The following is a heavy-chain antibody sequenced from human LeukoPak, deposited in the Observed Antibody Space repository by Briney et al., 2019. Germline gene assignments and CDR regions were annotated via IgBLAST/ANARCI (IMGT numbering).Heavy chain of an antibody. D-gene: IGHD3-9*01. Sequence: GGSLRLSCTASGFAFGDFAMSWFRQAPGKGLEWVAFIRYDGSNKYYADSVKGRFTISRDNSKNTLYLQMNSLRAEDTAVYYCAKDGLRYRSNYMDVWGKGTTVTISS. J-gene: IGHJ6*03. CDR1: GFAFGDFA. V-gene: IGHV3-30*02. CDR3: AKDGLRYRSNYMDV. CDR2: IRYDGSNK.